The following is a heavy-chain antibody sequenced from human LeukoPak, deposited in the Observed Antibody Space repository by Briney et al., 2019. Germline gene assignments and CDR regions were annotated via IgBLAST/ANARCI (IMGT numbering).Heavy chain of an antibody. Sequence: GGSLRLSCAASGFTFSSYAMSWVRQAPARGLECVSSLRGDGDTFYADSVKGRFTLSRDESRNTVYLQMNNLRVEDTAVYFCAKASWVSSADAVLWGQGTLVTVSS. CDR1: GFTFSSYA. CDR2: LRGDGDT. D-gene: IGHD2-15*01. V-gene: IGHV3-23*01. CDR3: AKASWVSSADAVL. J-gene: IGHJ4*02.